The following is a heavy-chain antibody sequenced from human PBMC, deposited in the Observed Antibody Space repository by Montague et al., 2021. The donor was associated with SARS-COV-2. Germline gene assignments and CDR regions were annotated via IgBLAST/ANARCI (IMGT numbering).Heavy chain of an antibody. J-gene: IGHJ5*02. CDR1: GFTFSSYA. Sequence: SLRLSCAASGFTFSSYAMTWVRQAPGKGLEWVSTINSNDVSTYYADSVKGRFTISRDNSENTLYLQMSSLRAEDTAVYYCAKAPDGGCSSTSCYLPNWFDPWGQGTLVTVSS. V-gene: IGHV3-23*01. CDR2: INSNDVST. CDR3: AKAPDGGCSSTSCYLPNWFDP. D-gene: IGHD2-2*01.